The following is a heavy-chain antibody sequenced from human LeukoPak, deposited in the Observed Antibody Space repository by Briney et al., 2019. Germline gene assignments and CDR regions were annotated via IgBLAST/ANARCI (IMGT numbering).Heavy chain of an antibody. CDR3: ARVAVTGMDV. Sequence: ASVKVSCKASGYTFTSYGISWVRQAPGQGLEWMGWISAYNDNTNKAQRLQGRVSMTTDTSTSTAYMELRSLKSDDTAVYYCARVAVTGMDVWGQGTTVTVSS. CDR2: ISAYNDNT. J-gene: IGHJ6*02. V-gene: IGHV1-18*01. CDR1: GYTFTSYG. D-gene: IGHD6-19*01.